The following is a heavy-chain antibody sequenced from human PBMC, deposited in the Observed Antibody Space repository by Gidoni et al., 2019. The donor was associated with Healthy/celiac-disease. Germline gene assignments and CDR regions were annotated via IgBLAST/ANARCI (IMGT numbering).Heavy chain of an antibody. V-gene: IGHV4-34*01. CDR2: INHSGST. Sequence: QVQLQQWGAGLLKPSETLSLTCAVYGGSFSGYYWSWIRQPPGKGLEWIGEINHSGSTNYNPSLKSLVTISVDTSKNQFSLKLSSVTAADTAVYYCARARSRITMVRGVPNYYFDYWGQGTLVTVSS. J-gene: IGHJ4*02. CDR1: GGSFSGYY. CDR3: ARARSRITMVRGVPNYYFDY. D-gene: IGHD3-10*01.